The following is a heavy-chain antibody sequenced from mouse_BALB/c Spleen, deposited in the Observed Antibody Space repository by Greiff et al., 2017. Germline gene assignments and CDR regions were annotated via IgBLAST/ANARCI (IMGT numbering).Heavy chain of an antibody. CDR3: TRGGSYVYYAMDY. CDR1: GYTFTSYW. Sequence: LQQSGPELVRPGASVKLSCKASGYTFTSYWMHWVKQSPGQGLEWIGNIYPCSGSTNYDEKFKSKATLTVDTSSSTAYMQLSSLTSEDSAVYYCTRGGSYVYYAMDYWGQGTSVTVSS. V-gene: IGHV1S22*01. CDR2: IYPCSGST. D-gene: IGHD1-1*02. J-gene: IGHJ4*01.